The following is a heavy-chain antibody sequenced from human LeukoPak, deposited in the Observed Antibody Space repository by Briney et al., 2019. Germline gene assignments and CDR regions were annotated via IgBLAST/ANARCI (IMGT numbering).Heavy chain of an antibody. Sequence: GGSLRLSCAASGFTFSGYWMSWVRQAPGKGLEWVANIKQDGSEKYYVDSVKGRFTISRDNAKNSLYLQMNSLRAEDTAVYYCARASNYDFWSGYYNYYFDYWGQGTLVTVSS. CDR3: ARASNYDFWSGYYNYYFDY. V-gene: IGHV3-7*03. J-gene: IGHJ4*02. CDR1: GFTFSGYW. CDR2: IKQDGSEK. D-gene: IGHD3-3*01.